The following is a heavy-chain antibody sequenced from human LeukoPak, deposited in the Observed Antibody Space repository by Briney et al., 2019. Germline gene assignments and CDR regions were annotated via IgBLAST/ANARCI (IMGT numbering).Heavy chain of an antibody. CDR1: GYTFTSYG. CDR2: ISAYNGNT. J-gene: IGHJ4*02. D-gene: IGHD3-22*01. V-gene: IGHV1-18*01. CDR3: ARFTLDYYYDSSGYYYYFDY. Sequence: EASVKVSCKASGYTFTSYGISWVRQAPGQGLEWMGWISAYNGNTNYAQKLQGRVTMTTDTSTSTAYMELRSLRSDDTAVYYCARFTLDYYYDSSGYYYYFDYWGQGTLVTVFS.